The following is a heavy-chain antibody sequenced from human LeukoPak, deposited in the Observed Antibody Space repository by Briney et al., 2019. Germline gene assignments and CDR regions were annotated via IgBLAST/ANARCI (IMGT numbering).Heavy chain of an antibody. Sequence: PGGSLRLSCAASGFTFSSYAMYWVRQAPGKGLEWVAVTSYDESNKSYADSVKVRFTISRDNSKNTLYLQMDSLRAEDTAVYYCAKSGGYCSGSSCPGGYYYGMDVWGQGTTVTVSS. CDR2: TSYDESNK. V-gene: IGHV3-30*18. CDR3: AKSGGYCSGSSCPGGYYYGMDV. D-gene: IGHD2-15*01. CDR1: GFTFSSYA. J-gene: IGHJ6*02.